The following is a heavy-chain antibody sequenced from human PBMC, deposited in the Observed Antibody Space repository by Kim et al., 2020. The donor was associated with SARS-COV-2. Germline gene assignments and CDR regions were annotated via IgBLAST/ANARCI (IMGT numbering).Heavy chain of an antibody. D-gene: IGHD3-22*01. Sequence: GGSLRLSCAAYGFTFSTYGMSWVRQAPDKGLEWVSLISGSGGTTYYSDSVKGRFTISRDNSKNTLYLQMNSLRAEDTAEYYCGKSNSGYYAYLDSWGQGILVTVSS. CDR3: GKSNSGYYAYLDS. CDR1: GFTFSTYG. V-gene: IGHV3-23*01. J-gene: IGHJ4*02. CDR2: ISGSGGTT.